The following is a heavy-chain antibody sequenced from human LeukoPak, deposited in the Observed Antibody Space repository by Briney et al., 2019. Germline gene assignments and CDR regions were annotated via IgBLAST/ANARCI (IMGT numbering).Heavy chain of an antibody. CDR3: EKDRDAFDI. V-gene: IGHV3-30*18. Sequence: GGSLRLSCAASGFTFSSYGMHWVRQAPGKGLEWVAVISYDGSNKYYADSVKGRFTISRDNSKNTLYLQMNSLRAEDTAVYYCEKDRDAFDIWGQGTMVTVSS. CDR2: ISYDGSNK. J-gene: IGHJ3*02. CDR1: GFTFSSYG.